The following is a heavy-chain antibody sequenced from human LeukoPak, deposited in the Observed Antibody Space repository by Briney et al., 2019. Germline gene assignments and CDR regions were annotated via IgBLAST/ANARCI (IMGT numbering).Heavy chain of an antibody. CDR1: GFIFDTHD. CDR2: IRSDGYHT. CDR3: AKPSGSGVDY. V-gene: IGHV3-30*02. Sequence: PGGSLRLSCGASGFIFDTHDMHWVRQAPGKGLEWVAFIRSDGYHTYYADSVKGRFTITRDNSKNTLYLQMNSLRLEDMAVYYCAKPSGSGVDYRGRGTRVTVSS. J-gene: IGHJ4*02. D-gene: IGHD1-26*01.